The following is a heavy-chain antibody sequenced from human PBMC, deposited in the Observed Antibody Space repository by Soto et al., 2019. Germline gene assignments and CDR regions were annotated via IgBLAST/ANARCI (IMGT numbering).Heavy chain of an antibody. CDR1: GFTFSSYA. D-gene: IGHD3-9*01. CDR2: VGGSGEYT. J-gene: IGHJ4*02. CDR3: AKVLTGYYYYFEY. V-gene: IGHV3-23*01. Sequence: VGSVRLSCAASGFTFSSYAMIWVRQAPGKGLEWVSGVGGSGEYTYYADSVKGRFTISRDNSKNTVYLQISSLRAEDTAVYYCAKVLTGYYYYFEYWGQGTLVTISS.